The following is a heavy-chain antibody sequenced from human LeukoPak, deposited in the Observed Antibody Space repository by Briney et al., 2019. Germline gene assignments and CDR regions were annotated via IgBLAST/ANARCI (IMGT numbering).Heavy chain of an antibody. V-gene: IGHV4-59*08. CDR3: ARLSDYYGSGTTAYYFDS. J-gene: IGHJ4*02. CDR2: SHYSGST. CDR1: GGSITSYH. D-gene: IGHD3-10*01. Sequence: NTSETLSLTCTVSGGSITSYHWNWIRQPPGKGLEWIGYSHYSGSTNYNPSLKSRVTISVDTSKNQLSLRLSSVTAADTAVYYCARLSDYYGSGTTAYYFDSWGQGTLVTVSS.